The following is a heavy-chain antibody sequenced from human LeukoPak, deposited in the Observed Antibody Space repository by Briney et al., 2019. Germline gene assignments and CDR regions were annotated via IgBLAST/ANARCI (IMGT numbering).Heavy chain of an antibody. CDR2: INHSGST. Sequence: PLETLSLTCAVYGGSFSSYYWSWIRQPPGKGLEWIGEINHSGSTNYNPSLKSRVTISVDTSKNQFSLKLSSVTAADTAVYYCARGQKWGRSWFDPWGQGTLVTVSS. D-gene: IGHD3-16*01. V-gene: IGHV4-34*01. J-gene: IGHJ5*02. CDR1: GGSFSSYY. CDR3: ARGQKWGRSWFDP.